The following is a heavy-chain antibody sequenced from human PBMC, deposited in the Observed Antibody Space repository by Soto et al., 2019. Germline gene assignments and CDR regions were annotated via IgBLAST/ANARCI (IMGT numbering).Heavy chain of an antibody. CDR1: GFTFTWYS. CDR3: ARESEDLTSNFDY. J-gene: IGHJ4*02. Sequence: GGSLRLSCAASGFTFTWYSLNWVRQAPGKGIEWVSSISSTTNYIYYGDSMKGRFTISRDNAKNSLYLEMNSLRAEDTAVYYCARESEDLTSNFDYWGQGTLVTVSS. V-gene: IGHV3-21*06. CDR2: ISSTTNYI.